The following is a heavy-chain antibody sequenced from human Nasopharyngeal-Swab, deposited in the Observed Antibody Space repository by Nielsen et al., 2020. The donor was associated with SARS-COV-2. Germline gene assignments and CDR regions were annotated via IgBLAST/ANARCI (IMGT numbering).Heavy chain of an antibody. V-gene: IGHV2-5*01. Sequence: SGPTLVKPTQTLTLTCTFSGFSLSTSGVGVGWIRQPPGKALEWLALIYWNDDKRYSPSLKSRLTITKDTSKNQVVLTMTNMDPVDTATYYCAHRRPPDPPEDAFDIWGQGTMVTVSS. CDR1: GFSLSTSGVG. CDR3: AHRRPPDPPEDAFDI. CDR2: IYWNDDK. J-gene: IGHJ3*02.